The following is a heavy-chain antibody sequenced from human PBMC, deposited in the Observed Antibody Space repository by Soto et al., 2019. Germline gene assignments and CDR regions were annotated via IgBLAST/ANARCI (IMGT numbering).Heavy chain of an antibody. D-gene: IGHD3-3*01. J-gene: IGHJ4*02. Sequence: QVQLVESGGGLVKPGGSLRLSCAASGLTFSDYYMSWIRQAPGKGLEWVSYISSSGSTIYYADSVKGRFTISRDNAENSLYLQMDSLRAEDTAVYYCARVPRGRGHSTIFGAVIISDYWCQGPLVTVSS. CDR3: ARVPRGRGHSTIFGAVIISDY. CDR1: GLTFSDYY. CDR2: ISSSGSTI. V-gene: IGHV3-11*01.